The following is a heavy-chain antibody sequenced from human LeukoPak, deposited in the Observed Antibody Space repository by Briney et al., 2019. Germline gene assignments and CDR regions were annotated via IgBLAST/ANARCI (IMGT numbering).Heavy chain of an antibody. CDR3: AKAKGRYSSPLEGY. J-gene: IGHJ4*02. CDR1: GFTFSSYG. V-gene: IGHV3-30*18. D-gene: IGHD6-13*01. Sequence: PGGSLRLSCAASGFTFSSYGLHWVRQAPGKGLEWVTLISYDGSYEYYADSVKGRFTISRDNSKNTLYLQMNSLRAEDTAVYYCAKAKGRYSSPLEGYWGQGTLVTVSS. CDR2: ISYDGSYE.